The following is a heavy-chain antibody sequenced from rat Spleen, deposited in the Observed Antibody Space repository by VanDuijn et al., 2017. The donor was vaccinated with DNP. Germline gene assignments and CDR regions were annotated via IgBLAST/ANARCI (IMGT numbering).Heavy chain of an antibody. V-gene: IGHV5-31*01. CDR3: TRDTDTTGMRGFFDY. J-gene: IGHJ2*01. CDR1: GFTFNNYW. Sequence: EVQLVESGGGLVQPGRSLKLSCVASGFTFNNYWMTWIRQAPGKGLEWVASITNTGGSTYYPDSVKGRFTISRDNAKSTLYLQMNSLRSEDTATYYCTRDTDTTGMRGFFDYWGQGVMVTVSS. D-gene: IGHD1-7*01. CDR2: ITNTGGST.